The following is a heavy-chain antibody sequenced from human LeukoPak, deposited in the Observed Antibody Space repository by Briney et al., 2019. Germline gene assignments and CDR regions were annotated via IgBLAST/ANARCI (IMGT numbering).Heavy chain of an antibody. J-gene: IGHJ3*02. Sequence: PSETLSLTCTVSGGSISSSSYYWGWIRQLPGKGLEWIGSIYYSGSTYYNPSLKSRVTISVDTSKNQFSLKLSSVTAADTAVYYCASGPRLSGNYGPNSDAFDIWGQGTMVTVSS. CDR2: IYYSGST. CDR1: GGSISSSSYY. V-gene: IGHV4-39*07. CDR3: ASGPRLSGNYGPNSDAFDI. D-gene: IGHD1-26*01.